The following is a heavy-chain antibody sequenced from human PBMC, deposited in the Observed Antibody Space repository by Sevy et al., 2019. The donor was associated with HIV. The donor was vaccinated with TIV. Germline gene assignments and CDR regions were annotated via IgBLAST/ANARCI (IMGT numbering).Heavy chain of an antibody. V-gene: IGHV1-2*02. J-gene: IGHJ5*02. CDR3: AGDLAVEKGWRAFDP. D-gene: IGHD6-19*01. CDR1: GYTFTGYY. Sequence: ASVKVSCKASGYTFTGYYMHWVRQAPGQGLEWMGWISPNSGGTNYAQKFQGRVTMTTDTSISTAYMELSRLRSDDTAVYYCAGDLAVEKGWRAFDPWGQGTLVTVSS. CDR2: ISPNSGGT.